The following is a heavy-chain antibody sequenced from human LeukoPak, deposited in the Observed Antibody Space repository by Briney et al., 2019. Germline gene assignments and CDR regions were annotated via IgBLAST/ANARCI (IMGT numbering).Heavy chain of an antibody. CDR1: GGTFSSYA. D-gene: IGHD2-21*02. CDR3: ARSPLRYCGGDCYSGYNWFDP. J-gene: IGHJ5*02. CDR2: IIPIFGTA. Sequence: SVKVSCKASGGTFSSYAISWVRQAPGQGLEWMGGIIPIFGTANYAQEFQGRVTITADESTSTAYMELSSLRSEDTAVYYCARSPLRYCGGDCYSGYNWFDPWGQGTLVTVSS. V-gene: IGHV1-69*13.